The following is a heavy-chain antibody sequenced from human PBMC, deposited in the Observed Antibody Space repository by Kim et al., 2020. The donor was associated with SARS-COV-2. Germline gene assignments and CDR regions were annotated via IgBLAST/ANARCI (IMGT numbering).Heavy chain of an antibody. V-gene: IGHV4-30-2*01. CDR2: IYHSGST. J-gene: IGHJ4*02. D-gene: IGHD3-10*01. Sequence: SETLSLTCAVSGGSISSGGYSWSWIRQPPGKGLEWIGYIYHSGSTYYNPSLKSRVTISVDRSKNQFSLKLSSVTAADTAVYYCARGGGLWFGEFIGRFDYWGQGTLVTVSS. CDR1: GGSISSGGYS. CDR3: ARGGGLWFGEFIGRFDY.